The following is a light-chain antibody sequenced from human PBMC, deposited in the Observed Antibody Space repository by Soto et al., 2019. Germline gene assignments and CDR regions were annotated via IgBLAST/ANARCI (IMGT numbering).Light chain of an antibody. Sequence: DIQMTQSPSSLSAPVGDRVTITCRASQSISNYLNWYQQKPGKAPKLLIYAASSLQSGVPSRFSGSGSGTDFTLTISSLQPEDFATYSCQQSYTTLFTFGPGTNVDI. V-gene: IGKV1-39*01. CDR1: QSISNY. J-gene: IGKJ3*01. CDR2: AAS. CDR3: QQSYTTLFT.